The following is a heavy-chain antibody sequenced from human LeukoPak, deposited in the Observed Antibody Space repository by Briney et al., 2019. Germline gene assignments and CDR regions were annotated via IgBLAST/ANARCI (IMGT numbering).Heavy chain of an antibody. Sequence: GGSLRLSCVASGFTFSDYILDWVRQAPGKGLEWVGLIRKKEKSYSTEYVASVKGRFTISRDDLKKTLYLHMNSLQTEDTDVYYCSRDGSGSDDSAFDIWGPGTKVTVSS. CDR1: GFTFSDYI. V-gene: IGHV3-72*01. CDR2: IRKKEKSYST. D-gene: IGHD3-10*01. CDR3: SRDGSGSDDSAFDI. J-gene: IGHJ3*02.